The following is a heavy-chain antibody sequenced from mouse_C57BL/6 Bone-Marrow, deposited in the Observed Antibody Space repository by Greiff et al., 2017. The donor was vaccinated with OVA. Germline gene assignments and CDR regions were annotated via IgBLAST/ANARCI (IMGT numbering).Heavy chain of an antibody. CDR1: GYSFTSYY. Sequence: VKLVESGPELVKPGASVKISCKASGYSFTSYYIHWVKQRPGQGLEWIGWIYPGSGNTKYNEKFKGKATLTADTSSSTAYMQLSSLTSEDSAVYYCARLRLWLRRKNGYFDVWGTGTTVTVSS. CDR3: ARLRLWLRRKNGYFDV. J-gene: IGHJ1*03. CDR2: IYPGSGNT. V-gene: IGHV1-66*01. D-gene: IGHD2-2*01.